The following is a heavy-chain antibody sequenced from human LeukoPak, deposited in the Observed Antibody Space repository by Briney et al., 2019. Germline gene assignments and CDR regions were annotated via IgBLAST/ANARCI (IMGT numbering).Heavy chain of an antibody. Sequence: GGSLRLSCAASGFTFSRYAMHWVREAPGKGVEYVSAISSNGGSTYYADSVKGRFTISRDNSKNTLYLQMSSLRAEDTAVYYCVKSGVTAFDYWGQGTLVTVSS. CDR2: ISSNGGST. J-gene: IGHJ4*02. D-gene: IGHD2-21*02. CDR1: GFTFSRYA. V-gene: IGHV3-64D*09. CDR3: VKSGVTAFDY.